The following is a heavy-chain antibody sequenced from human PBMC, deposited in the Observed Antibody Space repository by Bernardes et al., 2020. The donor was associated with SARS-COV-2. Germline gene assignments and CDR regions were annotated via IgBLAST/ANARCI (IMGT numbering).Heavy chain of an antibody. CDR3: ARARSGGTIDY. J-gene: IGHJ4*02. V-gene: IGHV4-59*01. D-gene: IGHD3-3*01. Sequence: SETLSLTCTVSGGSISGYYWTWIRQPPGEALEWIGEIYHSGSTKYNPSLKSRGTISVDTSKNQFSLKLTSVTAEDTAVYYCARARSGGTIDYWGQGTLVTVSS. CDR1: GGSISGYY. CDR2: IYHSGST.